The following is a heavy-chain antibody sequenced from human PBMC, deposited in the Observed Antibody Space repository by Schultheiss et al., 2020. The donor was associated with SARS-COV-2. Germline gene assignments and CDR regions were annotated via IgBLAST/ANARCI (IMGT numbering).Heavy chain of an antibody. J-gene: IGHJ6*02. CDR3: AKNGMITFGGVIDVYYYYGMDV. CDR2: ISSSSSYI. CDR1: GFTFSSYS. D-gene: IGHD3-16*02. V-gene: IGHV3-21*04. Sequence: GGSLRLSCAASGFTFSSYSMNWVRQAPGKGLEWVSSISSSSSYIYYADSVKGRFTISRDNSKNTLYLQMNSLRAEDTAVYYCAKNGMITFGGVIDVYYYYGMDVWGQGTTVTVSS.